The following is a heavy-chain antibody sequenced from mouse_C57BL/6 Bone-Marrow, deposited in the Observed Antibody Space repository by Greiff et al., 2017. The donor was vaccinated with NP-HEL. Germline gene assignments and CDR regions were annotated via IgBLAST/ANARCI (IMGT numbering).Heavy chain of an antibody. D-gene: IGHD1-1*01. V-gene: IGHV2-2*01. Sequence: VMLVESGPGLVQPSQSLSITCTVSGFSLTSYGVHWVRQSPGKGLEWLGVIWRGGSTDYNAAFISRLSISKDNSKSQVFFKMNSLQADDTAIYYCARITTPFAYWGQGTLVTVSA. J-gene: IGHJ3*01. CDR1: GFSLTSYG. CDR3: ARITTPFAY. CDR2: IWRGGST.